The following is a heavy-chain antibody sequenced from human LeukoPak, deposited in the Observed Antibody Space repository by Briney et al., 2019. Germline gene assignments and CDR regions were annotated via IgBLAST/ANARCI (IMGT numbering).Heavy chain of an antibody. V-gene: IGHV4-34*01. CDR3: ARPARDFWSGYYINWFDP. CDR2: INHSGST. D-gene: IGHD3-3*01. J-gene: IGHJ5*02. CDR1: GGSFSGYY. Sequence: SATLSLTCAVYGGSFSGYYWSWIRQPPGKGLEWIGEINHSGSTNYNPSLKSRVTISVDTSKNQFSLKLSSVTAADTAVYYCARPARDFWSGYYINWFDPWGQGTLVTVSS.